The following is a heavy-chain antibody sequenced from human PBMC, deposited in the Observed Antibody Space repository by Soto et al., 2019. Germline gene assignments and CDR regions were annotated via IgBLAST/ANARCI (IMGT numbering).Heavy chain of an antibody. CDR3: AGSAYYHNSGMDV. D-gene: IGHD3-22*01. J-gene: IGHJ6*02. Sequence: QLQLQESGSGLVKPSQTLSLTCAVSGGSISSGGYSWSWIRQPPGKGLEWIGYIYHSGSTYYNPSPKRRVPVSVDRSMNQFSLKLSSVTAADTAVYYCAGSAYYHNSGMDVWGQGTTVTVSS. V-gene: IGHV4-30-2*01. CDR2: IYHSGST. CDR1: GGSISSGGYS.